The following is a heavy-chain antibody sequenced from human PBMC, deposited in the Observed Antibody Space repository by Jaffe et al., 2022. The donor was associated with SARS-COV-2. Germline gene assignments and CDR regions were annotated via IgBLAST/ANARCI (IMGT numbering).Heavy chain of an antibody. D-gene: IGHD4-17*01. CDR2: INPNSGGT. V-gene: IGHV1-2*02. J-gene: IGHJ6*02. Sequence: QVQLVQSGAEVKKPGASVKVSCKASGYTFTGYYMHWVRQAPGQGLEWMGWINPNSGGTNYAQKFQGRVTMTRDTSISTAYMELSRLRSDDTAVYYCARGIGGDYARPYYYGMDVWGQGTTVTVSS. CDR1: GYTFTGYY. CDR3: ARGIGGDYARPYYYGMDV.